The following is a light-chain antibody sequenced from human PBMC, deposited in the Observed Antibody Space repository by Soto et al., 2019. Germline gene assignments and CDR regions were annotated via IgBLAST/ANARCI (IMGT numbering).Light chain of an antibody. V-gene: IGKV1-16*01. J-gene: IGKJ2*01. Sequence: DIQMTQSPSSLSASVGDRVTITCRASQGISNYLAWFQQKPGKAPKSLIYAASSLRTGVPSRFSGSGSGTDFTLTISRLEPEDFAVYYCQQYGSSPPYTFGQGTKLEIK. CDR3: QQYGSSPPYT. CDR2: AAS. CDR1: QGISNY.